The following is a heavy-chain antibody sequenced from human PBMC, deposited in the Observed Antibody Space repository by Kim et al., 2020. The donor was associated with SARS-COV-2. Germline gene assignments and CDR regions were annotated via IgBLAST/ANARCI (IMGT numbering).Heavy chain of an antibody. J-gene: IGHJ6*02. V-gene: IGHV3-33*06. Sequence: GGSLRLSCAASGFTFSSYGMHWVRQAPGKGLEWVAVIWYDGSNKYYADSVKGRFTISRDNSKNTLYLQMNSLRAEDTAVYYCAKIGRTLQYSSGWYVPGERYYYGMDVWGQGTTVTVSS. CDR2: IWYDGSNK. CDR3: AKIGRTLQYSSGWYVPGERYYYGMDV. CDR1: GFTFSSYG. D-gene: IGHD6-19*01.